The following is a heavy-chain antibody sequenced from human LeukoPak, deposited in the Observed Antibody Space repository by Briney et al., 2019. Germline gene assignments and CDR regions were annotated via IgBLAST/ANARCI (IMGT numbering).Heavy chain of an antibody. V-gene: IGHV3-30-3*01. D-gene: IGHD2-2*01. CDR3: ARDPEGFCSSTSCKDPDYYYYMDV. CDR1: GFTFSSYA. J-gene: IGHJ6*03. Sequence: GGSLRLSCAASGFTFSSYAMHWVRQAPGKGLEWVAVISYDGSNKYYADSVKGRFTISRDNSKNTLYLQMNSLRAEDTAVYYCARDPEGFCSSTSCKDPDYYYYMDVWGKGTTVTVSS. CDR2: ISYDGSNK.